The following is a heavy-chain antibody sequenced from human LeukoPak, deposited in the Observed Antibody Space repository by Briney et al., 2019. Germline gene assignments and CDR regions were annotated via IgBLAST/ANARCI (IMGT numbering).Heavy chain of an antibody. J-gene: IGHJ6*02. CDR1: GFTFDDYA. CDR3: AKDMTGDYYYYGMDV. CDR2: ISWNSGSI. D-gene: IGHD3-9*01. Sequence: GGSLRLSCAASGFTFDDYAMHWVRQAPGKGLEWVSGISWNSGSIGYADSVKGRFTISRDNAKNSLYLQMNSLRAEDTAMYYCAKDMTGDYYYYGMDVWGQGTTVTVSS. V-gene: IGHV3-9*01.